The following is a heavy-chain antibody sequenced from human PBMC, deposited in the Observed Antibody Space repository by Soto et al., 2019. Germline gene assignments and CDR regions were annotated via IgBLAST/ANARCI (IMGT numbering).Heavy chain of an antibody. CDR1: GGSFSGYY. CDR2: INHSGST. D-gene: IGHD2-15*01. Sequence: SETLSLTCAVYGGSFSGYYWSWIRQPPGKGLEWIGEINHSGSTNYNPSLKSRVTISVDTSKNQFSLKLSSVTAADTAVYYCARGSVVVVAATKHFDYWGQGTLVTVSS. CDR3: ARGSVVVVAATKHFDY. V-gene: IGHV4-34*01. J-gene: IGHJ4*02.